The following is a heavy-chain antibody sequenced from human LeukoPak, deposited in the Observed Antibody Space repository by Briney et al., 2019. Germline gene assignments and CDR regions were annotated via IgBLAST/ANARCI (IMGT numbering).Heavy chain of an antibody. J-gene: IGHJ5*02. V-gene: IGHV1-69*13. CDR2: IIPIFGTA. CDR1: GGTFSSYA. Sequence: GASVKVSCKASGGTFSSYAISWVRQAPGQGLEWMGGIIPIFGTANYAQKFQGRVTITADESTSTAYMELSSLRSEDTAVYYCAMRWQQLALNWFDPWGQGTLVTVSS. D-gene: IGHD6-13*01. CDR3: AMRWQQLALNWFDP.